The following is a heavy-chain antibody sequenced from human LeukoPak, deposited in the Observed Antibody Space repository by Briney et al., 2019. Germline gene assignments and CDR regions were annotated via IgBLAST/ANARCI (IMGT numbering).Heavy chain of an antibody. CDR2: ISSSGSTI. V-gene: IGHV3-48*03. J-gene: IGHJ4*02. CDR3: AGGGSGIKSLDYG. D-gene: IGHD3-10*01. CDR1: GFTFSSYE. Sequence: GGSLRLSCAASGFTFSSYEMNWVRQAPGTGLEWVSYISSSGSTIYYADSVKGRFTISRDNAKNSLYLQMNSLRAEDTAVYYCAGGGSGIKSLDYGWGQGTLVTVSS.